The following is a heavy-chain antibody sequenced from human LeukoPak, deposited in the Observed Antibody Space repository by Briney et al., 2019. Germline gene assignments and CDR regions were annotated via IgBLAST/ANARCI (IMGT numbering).Heavy chain of an antibody. CDR1: GFTFSNAW. D-gene: IGHD3-3*01. V-gene: IGHV3-15*01. CDR3: TTESYDFWSGGDYYYGMDV. J-gene: IGHJ6*02. Sequence: GGSLRLFCAASGFTFSNAWMSWVRQAPGKGLEWVGRIKSKTDGGTTDYAAPVKGRFTISRDDSKNTLYLQMNSLKTEDTAVYYCTTESYDFWSGGDYYYGMDVWGQGTTVTVSS. CDR2: IKSKTDGGTT.